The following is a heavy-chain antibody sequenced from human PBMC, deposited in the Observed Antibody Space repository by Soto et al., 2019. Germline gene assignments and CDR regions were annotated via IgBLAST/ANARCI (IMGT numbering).Heavy chain of an antibody. J-gene: IGHJ6*02. D-gene: IGHD2-8*02. Sequence: QVQLVESGGGVVQPGRSLRLSCAASGFTFSNNGMHWVRQAPGKGLEWVTVISYDGNREFYADAVKGRFTIARDNSRDELYLQMNSVRGEDTRVYCCVKDLRTEAYGMEVWGQGTTVTVSS. CDR3: VKDLRTEAYGMEV. CDR1: GFTFSNNG. CDR2: ISYDGNRE. V-gene: IGHV3-30*18.